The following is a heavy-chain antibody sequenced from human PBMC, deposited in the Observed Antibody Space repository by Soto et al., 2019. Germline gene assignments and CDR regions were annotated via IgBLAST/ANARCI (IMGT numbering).Heavy chain of an antibody. V-gene: IGHV4-61*01. CDR3: AREKIVGATAYYYGMDV. CDR2: IYYSGST. CDR1: VGSVSSGSYY. D-gene: IGHD1-26*01. J-gene: IGHJ6*02. Sequence: SETLCITCTVSVGSVSSGSYYWSWIRQPPGKGLEWIGYIYYSGSTNYNPSLKSRVTISVDTSKNQFSLKLSSVTAADTAVYYCAREKIVGATAYYYGMDVWGQGTTVTVSS.